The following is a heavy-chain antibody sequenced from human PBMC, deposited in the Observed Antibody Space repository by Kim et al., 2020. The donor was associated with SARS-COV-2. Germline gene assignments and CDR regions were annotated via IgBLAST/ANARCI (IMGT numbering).Heavy chain of an antibody. CDR1: GFTFDEYV. D-gene: IGHD4-4*01. J-gene: IGHJ4*02. Sequence: GGSLRLSCAASGFTFDEYVMHWVRQPPGKGLEWVSGIKWSSSDKMYADPVKGRFTISRDNAKNSLYLQMNSLRLEDTAVYYCVRRYSNYEFDYWGQGTL. CDR2: IKWSSSDK. V-gene: IGHV3-9*01. CDR3: VRRYSNYEFDY.